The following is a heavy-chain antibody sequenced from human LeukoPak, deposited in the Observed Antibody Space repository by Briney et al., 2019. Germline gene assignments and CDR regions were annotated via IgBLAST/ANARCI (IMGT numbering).Heavy chain of an antibody. Sequence: GGSLRLSCAASGFTFSSYSMNWVRQAPGKGLEWVSSISSSSSYIYYADSVKGRFTISRDNAKNSLYLQMNSLRAEDTAVYYCHYYDSSGYPEYFGYWGQGTLVTVSS. D-gene: IGHD3-22*01. CDR2: ISSSSSYI. CDR1: GFTFSSYS. V-gene: IGHV3-21*01. J-gene: IGHJ4*02. CDR3: HYYDSSGYPEYFGY.